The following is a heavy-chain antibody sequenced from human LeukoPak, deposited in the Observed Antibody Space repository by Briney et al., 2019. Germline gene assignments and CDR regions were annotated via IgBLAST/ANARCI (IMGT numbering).Heavy chain of an antibody. J-gene: IGHJ5*02. CDR3: AKDLSGAAGTFNWFDP. V-gene: IGHV3-23*01. Sequence: GGSLRLSCAASGFTFSSYAMSWVRQAPGKGLEWVSSISGSGVRTYYADSVKGRFTISRDNSKNTLYLQMNSLRAEDTAVYYCAKDLSGAAGTFNWFDPWGQGTLVTVSS. CDR2: ISGSGVRT. D-gene: IGHD6-13*01. CDR1: GFTFSSYA.